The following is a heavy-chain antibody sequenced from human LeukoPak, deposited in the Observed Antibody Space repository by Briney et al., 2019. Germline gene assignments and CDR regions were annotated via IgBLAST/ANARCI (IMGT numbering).Heavy chain of an antibody. CDR1: GGSISSYY. V-gene: IGHV4-59*08. CDR2: IYYSGST. Sequence: SETLSLTCTVSGGSISSYYWSWIRQPPGKGLEWIGYIYYSGSTNYNPSLKSRVTISVDTSKNQFSLKLSSVTAADTAVYYCARPYYYDSSGYYDAFDIWGQGTMVTVSS. D-gene: IGHD3-22*01. J-gene: IGHJ3*02. CDR3: ARPYYYDSSGYYDAFDI.